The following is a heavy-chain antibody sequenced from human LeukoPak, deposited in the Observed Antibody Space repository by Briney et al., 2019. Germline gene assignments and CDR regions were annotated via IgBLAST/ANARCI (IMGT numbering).Heavy chain of an antibody. D-gene: IGHD1-1*01. Sequence: GGSLRLSCAASGFTVSSYYMSWVRQAPGKGLEWVSLIYCGGSTSYADSVKGRFTFSRDNSKNTLYLQMNSLRAEDTAVYYCARDRVNWNDVGGLFDYWGQGTLVTVSS. V-gene: IGHV3-53*01. CDR3: ARDRVNWNDVGGLFDY. J-gene: IGHJ4*02. CDR1: GFTVSSYY. CDR2: IYCGGST.